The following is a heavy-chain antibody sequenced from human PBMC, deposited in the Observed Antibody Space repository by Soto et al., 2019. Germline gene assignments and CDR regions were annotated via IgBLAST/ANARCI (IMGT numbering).Heavy chain of an antibody. V-gene: IGHV1-69*12. Sequence: QVQLEQSGAEVKKPGSSVKVSCKASGGTFRTAAISWVRQAPGQGLEWMGGIMPVFRTPDYAQKFQGRVTITADESTNTAYMELSGLRSDDTAVYYCARDNDRPQVGGNYYHILDVWGQGTTITVTS. CDR1: GGTFRTAA. D-gene: IGHD2-2*01. CDR2: IMPVFRTP. J-gene: IGHJ6*02. CDR3: ARDNDRPQVGGNYYHILDV.